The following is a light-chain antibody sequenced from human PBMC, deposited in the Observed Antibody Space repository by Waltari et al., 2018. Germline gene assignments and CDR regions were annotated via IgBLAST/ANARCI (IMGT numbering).Light chain of an antibody. Sequence: DIQLTQSPSTLSASVGDRVTITCRASQSVSSWLAWYQQKPGKVPNLLIYKASTLESGVPSRFSGSGSGTEFTLTISSLQPGDFAIYYCQQYNSYSRTFGQGTKVEIK. CDR1: QSVSSW. V-gene: IGKV1-5*03. J-gene: IGKJ1*01. CDR2: KAS. CDR3: QQYNSYSRT.